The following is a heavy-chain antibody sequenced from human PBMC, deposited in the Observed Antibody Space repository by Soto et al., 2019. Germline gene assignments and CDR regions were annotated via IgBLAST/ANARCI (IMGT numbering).Heavy chain of an antibody. CDR3: ARTDYSSSPYYYRMDV. Sequence: PSETLSLTCPVSGGSLSNGGYYWSWIRQHPGKGLEWIGYIYFSGYTYYNPSLKSRLTISVDTSKNQFSLRLSSVTAADTAVYYCARTDYSSSPYYYRMDVWGQGTTVTVSS. V-gene: IGHV4-31*03. CDR2: IYFSGYT. J-gene: IGHJ6*02. D-gene: IGHD6-6*01. CDR1: GGSLSNGGYY.